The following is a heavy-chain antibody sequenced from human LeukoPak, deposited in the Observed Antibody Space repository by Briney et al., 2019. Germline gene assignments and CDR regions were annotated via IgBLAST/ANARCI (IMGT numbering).Heavy chain of an antibody. D-gene: IGHD3-10*01. Sequence: PSETLSLTCTVSGASISSSDYYWGWIRQPPGKGLEWIGSLYYSGSSYYHPSLKNRVTISVDTSKNQFSLKLSSVTAADTAVYYCARRGVGRTIGWFDPLGQGTLVTVSS. V-gene: IGHV4-39*01. CDR3: ARRGVGRTIGWFDP. CDR1: GASISSSDYY. J-gene: IGHJ5*02. CDR2: LYYSGSS.